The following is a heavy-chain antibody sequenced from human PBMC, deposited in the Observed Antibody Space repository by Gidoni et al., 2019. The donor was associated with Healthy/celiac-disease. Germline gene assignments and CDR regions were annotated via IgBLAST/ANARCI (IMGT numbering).Heavy chain of an antibody. V-gene: IGHV4-59*08. Sequence: QVQLQESGPGLVQPSETLSLTCTGFGRSMGSYYWSWIRQPPGKGLEWIGYIYYSGSTNYNPSLKSRVTISVDTSKNQFSLKLSSVTAADTAVYYCARLINRPAADNWFDPWGQGTLVTVSS. CDR2: IYYSGST. CDR1: GRSMGSYY. D-gene: IGHD2-2*01. J-gene: IGHJ5*02. CDR3: ARLINRPAADNWFDP.